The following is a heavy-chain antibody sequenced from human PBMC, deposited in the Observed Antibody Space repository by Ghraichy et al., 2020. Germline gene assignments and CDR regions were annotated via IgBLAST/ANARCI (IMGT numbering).Heavy chain of an antibody. D-gene: IGHD2-2*02. Sequence: ASVKVSCKASGYTFTSYGISWVRQAPGQGLEWMGWISAYNGNTNYAQKLQGRVTMTTDTSTSTAYMELRSLRSDDTAVYYCATLGYCSSTSCYIPLSWGQGTLVTVSS. CDR1: GYTFTSYG. V-gene: IGHV1-18*01. J-gene: IGHJ5*02. CDR2: ISAYNGNT. CDR3: ATLGYCSSTSCYIPLS.